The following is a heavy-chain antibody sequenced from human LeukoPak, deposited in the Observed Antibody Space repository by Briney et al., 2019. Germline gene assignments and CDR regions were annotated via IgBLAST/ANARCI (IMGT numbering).Heavy chain of an antibody. CDR3: ARELE. CDR2: IYYSGST. Sequence: PSETLSLTCTVSGGSISSYYWSWIRQPPGKGLEWIGYIYYSGSTYYNPSLKSRVTISVDTSKNQFSLKLSSVTAADTAVYYCARELEWGQGTLVTVSS. CDR1: GGSISSYY. J-gene: IGHJ4*02. V-gene: IGHV4-30-4*08. D-gene: IGHD3-10*01.